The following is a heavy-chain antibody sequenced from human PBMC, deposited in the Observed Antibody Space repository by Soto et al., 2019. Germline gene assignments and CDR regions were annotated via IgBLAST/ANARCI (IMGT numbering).Heavy chain of an antibody. CDR3: ARSPSGYYYYGMDV. CDR1: GYTFTGYY. V-gene: IGHV1-2*04. D-gene: IGHD3-3*01. CDR2: INPNSGGT. Sequence: ASVKVSCKASGYTFTGYYMHWVRQAPGQGLEWMGWINPNSGGTNYAQKFKGWVTMTRDTSISTAYMELSRLRSDDTAVYYCARSPSGYYYYGMDVWGQGTTVTVSS. J-gene: IGHJ6*02.